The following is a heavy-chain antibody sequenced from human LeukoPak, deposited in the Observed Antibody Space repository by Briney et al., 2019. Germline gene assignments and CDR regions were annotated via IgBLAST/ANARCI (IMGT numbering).Heavy chain of an antibody. CDR2: ISYDGSNK. Sequence: HPGGSLRLSCAVSGFTFSSYAMHWVRQAPGKGLEWVAVISYDGSNKYYADSVKGRFTISRDNSKNTLYLQMNSLRAEDTAVYYCARSRETGWEWELLGYWGQGTLVTVSS. V-gene: IGHV3-30*04. CDR1: GFTFSSYA. D-gene: IGHD1-26*01. CDR3: ARSRETGWEWELLGY. J-gene: IGHJ4*02.